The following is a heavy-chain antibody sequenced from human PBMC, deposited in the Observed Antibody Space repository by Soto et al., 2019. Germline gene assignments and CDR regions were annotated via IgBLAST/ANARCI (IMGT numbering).Heavy chain of an antibody. Sequence: ASVKVSCKASGYTFTSYAMHWVRQAPGQRLEWMGWINAGNGNTKYSQKFQGRVTITRDTSASTAYMELSSLRSEDTAVYCCARGGIAAAGMPRYFDYWGQGTLVTVSS. V-gene: IGHV1-3*01. CDR3: ARGGIAAAGMPRYFDY. CDR1: GYTFTSYA. D-gene: IGHD6-13*01. CDR2: INAGNGNT. J-gene: IGHJ4*02.